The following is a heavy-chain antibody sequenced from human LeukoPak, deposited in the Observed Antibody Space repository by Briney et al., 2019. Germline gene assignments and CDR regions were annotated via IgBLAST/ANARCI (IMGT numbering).Heavy chain of an antibody. CDR2: ISSSSSYI. CDR3: ARGGSSGSFDY. D-gene: IGHD6-6*01. J-gene: IGHJ4*02. V-gene: IGHV3-21*01. Sequence: GGSLRLSCAASGFTFSSYSMNWVRQAPGKGLEWVSSISSSSSYIYYADSVKGRFTISRDNAKNSLYLHMNSLRAEDTAVYYCARGGSSGSFDYWGQGTLVTVSS. CDR1: GFTFSSYS.